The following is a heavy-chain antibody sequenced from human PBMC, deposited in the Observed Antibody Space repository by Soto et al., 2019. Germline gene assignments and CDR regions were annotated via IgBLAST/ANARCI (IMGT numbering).Heavy chain of an antibody. CDR1: GGTFSSYA. J-gene: IGHJ5*02. CDR2: IIPIFGTA. CDR3: ASGTYDILTGYYSGPFWFDP. V-gene: IGHV1-69*06. D-gene: IGHD3-9*01. Sequence: AASVKVSCKASGGTFSSYAISWVRQAPGQGLEWMGGIIPIFGTANYAQKFQGRVTITADKSTSTAYMELSSLRSEDTAVYYCASGTYDILTGYYSGPFWFDPWGQGTLVTVSS.